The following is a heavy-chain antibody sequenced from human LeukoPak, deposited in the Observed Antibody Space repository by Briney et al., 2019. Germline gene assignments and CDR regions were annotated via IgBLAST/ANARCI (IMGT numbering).Heavy chain of an antibody. V-gene: IGHV1-69*01. CDR3: ADGYSYGFAFDI. J-gene: IGHJ3*02. Sequence: GGSLRLSCAASGFTFSSYAISWVRQAPGQGLEWMGGIIPIFGTANYAQKFQGRVTITADESTSTAYMELSSLRSEDTAVYYCADGYSYGFAFDIWGQGTMVTVSS. D-gene: IGHD5-18*01. CDR2: IIPIFGTA. CDR1: GFTFSSYA.